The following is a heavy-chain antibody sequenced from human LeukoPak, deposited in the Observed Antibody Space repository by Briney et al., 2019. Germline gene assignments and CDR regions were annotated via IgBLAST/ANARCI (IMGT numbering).Heavy chain of an antibody. D-gene: IGHD3-10*01. V-gene: IGHV1-69*04. J-gene: IGHJ4*02. CDR1: GGTFSSYA. CDR2: IIPILGIA. Sequence: ASVKVSCKASGGTFSSYAMSWVRQAPGQGLEWMGRIIPILGIANYAQKFQGRVTITADKSTSTAYMELSSLRSDDTAVYYCARDFGETRGSSDDFDYWGQGTLVTVSS. CDR3: ARDFGETRGSSDDFDY.